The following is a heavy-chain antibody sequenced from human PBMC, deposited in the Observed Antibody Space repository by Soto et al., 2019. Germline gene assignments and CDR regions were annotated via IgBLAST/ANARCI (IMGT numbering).Heavy chain of an antibody. J-gene: IGHJ4*02. CDR2: ISGSGGST. Sequence: GGSLRLSCAASGFTFSSYAMSWVRQAPGKGLEWVSTISGSGGSTHYVDSVKGRFTISRDSSKNTLYLQMNSLRAEDTAVYYCAKDTYRIAAAGTNFDYWGQGTLVTVSS. CDR3: AKDTYRIAAAGTNFDY. CDR1: GFTFSSYA. V-gene: IGHV3-23*01. D-gene: IGHD6-13*01.